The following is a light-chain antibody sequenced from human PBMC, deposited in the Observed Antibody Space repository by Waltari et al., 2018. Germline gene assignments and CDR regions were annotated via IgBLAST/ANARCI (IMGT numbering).Light chain of an antibody. J-gene: IGLJ2*01. V-gene: IGLV3-21*04. CDR3: QVWDDSNNSGV. CDR2: FDS. CDR1: NIESKS. Sequence: SYVLTQTLSVSLAPGQAALTTCGGDNIESKSTQRYQLQPGQAPVLVMFFDSDRPPGIPDRFSGSNSGNTATLTISRVEDDDEADYFCQVWDDSNNSGVFGGGTKLTVL.